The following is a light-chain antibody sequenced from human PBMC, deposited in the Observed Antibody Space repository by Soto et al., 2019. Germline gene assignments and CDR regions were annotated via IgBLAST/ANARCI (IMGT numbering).Light chain of an antibody. CDR1: QSVSRN. CDR3: QQYNNWLWT. Sequence: EIVMTQSPATLSVSPGERATLSCRASQSVSRNVAWYQQKPGQAPRLLIHDASTGATGISVRFSGSGSGTEFTLTVSSLLSEDFAVYYCQQYNNWLWTFGQGTKVEIK. V-gene: IGKV3-15*01. CDR2: DAS. J-gene: IGKJ1*01.